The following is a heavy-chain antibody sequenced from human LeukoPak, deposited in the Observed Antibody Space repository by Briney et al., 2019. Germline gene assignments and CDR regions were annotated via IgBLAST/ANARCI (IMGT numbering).Heavy chain of an antibody. D-gene: IGHD4-17*01. CDR2: ISGRGVTT. J-gene: IGHJ3*02. CDR3: AKGGMTTVTTDAFDI. V-gene: IGHV3-23*01. Sequence: ETLSLTCTVSGGSISSYYWSWVRQAPGKGLEWVSGISGRGVTTYFADSVEGRFTISRDNSKNTLYLQMNSLRAEDTAVYYCAKGGMTTVTTDAFDIWGQGTMVTVSS. CDR1: GGSISSYY.